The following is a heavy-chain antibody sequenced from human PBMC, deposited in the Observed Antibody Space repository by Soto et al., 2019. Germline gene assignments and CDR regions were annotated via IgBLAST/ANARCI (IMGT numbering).Heavy chain of an antibody. J-gene: IGHJ5*02. CDR3: ARSVFP. Sequence: PSETLSLTCTVSGGSISGYYWSWIRQHPGKGLEWIGYIYYIGSTYYNPSLKSRVTISVDTSKNQFSLRLTSVTAADTAVYYCARSVFPWGQGTLVTVSS. CDR1: GGSISGYY. CDR2: IYYIGST. V-gene: IGHV4-31*03.